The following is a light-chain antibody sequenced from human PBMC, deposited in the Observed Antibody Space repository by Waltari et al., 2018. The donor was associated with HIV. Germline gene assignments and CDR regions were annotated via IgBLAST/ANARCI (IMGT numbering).Light chain of an antibody. J-gene: IGLJ2*01. V-gene: IGLV2-14*03. CDR2: DVS. Sequence: QSALTQPASVSGSLGQSITISCTGTSSDVGGHNSVSWYQQHPGKAPKLLISDVSNGPSGVSNRYYGSKSGNPASLTISGLQAEDEADYYCSSYTANSRIFGGGTRLTVL. CDR1: SSDVGGHNS. CDR3: SSYTANSRI.